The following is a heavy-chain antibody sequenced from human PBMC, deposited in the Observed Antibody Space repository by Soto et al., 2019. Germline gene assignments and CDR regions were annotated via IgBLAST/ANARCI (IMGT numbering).Heavy chain of an antibody. D-gene: IGHD3-10*01. V-gene: IGHV1-69*06. CDR1: GGTFSSYA. CDR2: IIPIFGTA. J-gene: IGHJ6*02. CDR3: AREPHYYCSGSYSPPGYYFYYVVNV. Sequence: ASVKVSCKASGGTFSSYAISWVRQAPGQGLEWMGGIIPIFGTANYAQKFQGRVTITADKSTSTAYMELSSLRSEDTAVYYCAREPHYYCSGSYSPPGYYFYYVVNVWSQGTTVTVCS.